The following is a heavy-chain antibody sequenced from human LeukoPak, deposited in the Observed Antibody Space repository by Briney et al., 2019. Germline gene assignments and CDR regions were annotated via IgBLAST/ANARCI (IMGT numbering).Heavy chain of an antibody. CDR2: MNPNSGNT. CDR1: GYTFTSYD. Sequence: ASVKVSCKASGYTFTSYDINWVRQATGQGLEWMGWMNPNSGNTDYAQKFQGRVTMTRNTSISTAYMELSSLRSEDTAVYYCARGVGYDFWSGYLYYFDYWGQGTLVTVSS. CDR3: ARGVGYDFWSGYLYYFDY. V-gene: IGHV1-8*01. J-gene: IGHJ4*02. D-gene: IGHD3-3*01.